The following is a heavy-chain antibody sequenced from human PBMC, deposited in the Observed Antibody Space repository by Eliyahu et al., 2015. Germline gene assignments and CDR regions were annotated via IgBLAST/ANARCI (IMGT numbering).Heavy chain of an antibody. V-gene: IGHV3-66*01. Sequence: EVQLVESGGGLVQPXGSVXLACAASGFTVSSNXMSWVRQAPGKGLEWVSVIYSGGSAYYADSVKGRFTISRDNSKNTLYLQMNSLRAEDTAVYYCARVRPRGAFDIWCQGTMVTVSS. D-gene: IGHD3-10*01. J-gene: IGHJ3*02. CDR3: ARVRPRGAFDI. CDR1: GFTVSSNX. CDR2: IYSGGSA.